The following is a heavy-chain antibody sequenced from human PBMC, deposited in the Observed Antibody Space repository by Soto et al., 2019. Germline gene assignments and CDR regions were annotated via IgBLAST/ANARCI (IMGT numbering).Heavy chain of an antibody. V-gene: IGHV4-59*08. CDR2: IYYSGST. Sequence: SDTLSLTSTVSGCSISSYYWSWIRQPPGKGLEWIGYIYYSGSTNYNPSLKSRVTISVDTSKNQFSLKLNSMTAADTAVYYCARHNYGSGSTYFDYWGQGTLVSVSS. J-gene: IGHJ4*02. CDR3: ARHNYGSGSTYFDY. D-gene: IGHD3-10*01. CDR1: GCSISSYY.